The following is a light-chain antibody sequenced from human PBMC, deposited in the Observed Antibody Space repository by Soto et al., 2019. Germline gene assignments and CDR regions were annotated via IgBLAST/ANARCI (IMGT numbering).Light chain of an antibody. Sequence: DIQMTQSPSSLSASVGDRVTITCRASQSISNYLNWYQHEPGKAPKLLIYAASSLQSGVPSRFSGSGSGTDFTLTISSLQPGDFATYYCQQSYTTPRTFGQGTKVDIK. CDR2: AAS. CDR1: QSISNY. J-gene: IGKJ1*01. V-gene: IGKV1-39*01. CDR3: QQSYTTPRT.